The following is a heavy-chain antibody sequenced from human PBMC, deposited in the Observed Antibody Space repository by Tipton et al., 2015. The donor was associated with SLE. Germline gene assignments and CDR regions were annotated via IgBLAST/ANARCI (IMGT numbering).Heavy chain of an antibody. Sequence: TLSLTCTVSGGSISSYYWSWIRQPPGKGLEWIGYIYYSGSTNYNPSLKSRVTISVDTSKNQFSPKLSSVTAADTAVYYCARELRPGFGELSPDYAFDIWGQGTMVTVSS. J-gene: IGHJ3*02. CDR1: GGSISSYY. CDR3: ARELRPGFGELSPDYAFDI. V-gene: IGHV4-59*01. CDR2: IYYSGST. D-gene: IGHD3-10*01.